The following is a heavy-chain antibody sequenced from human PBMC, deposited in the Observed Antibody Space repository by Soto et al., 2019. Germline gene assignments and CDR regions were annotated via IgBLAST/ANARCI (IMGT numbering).Heavy chain of an antibody. CDR1: GYTFTIYY. D-gene: IGHD1-26*01. CDR2: INPSGGST. J-gene: IGHJ4*02. V-gene: IGHV1-46*03. Sequence: ASVKVSCKASGYTFTIYYMHWVRQAPEQGLEWMGIINPSGGSTSYAQKFQGRVTMTRDTYTSTVYMELSSLRSEDTAVYYCARARGSYDHLEYWGQGTLVTVSS. CDR3: ARARGSYDHLEY.